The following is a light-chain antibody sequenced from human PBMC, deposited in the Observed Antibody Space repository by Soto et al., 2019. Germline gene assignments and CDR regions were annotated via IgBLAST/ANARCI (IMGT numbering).Light chain of an antibody. CDR1: QSVGNK. CDR3: QQYGSSPRT. J-gene: IGKJ1*01. V-gene: IGKV3-20*01. CDR2: GAS. Sequence: EIVMTQSPATLSVSPGERATLSCRATQSVGNKLAWYQQKSGQAPRLLIFGASTRTAGFPARFSASGSGTDFTLTISRLEPEDFAVYYCQQYGSSPRTFGQGTKVDIK.